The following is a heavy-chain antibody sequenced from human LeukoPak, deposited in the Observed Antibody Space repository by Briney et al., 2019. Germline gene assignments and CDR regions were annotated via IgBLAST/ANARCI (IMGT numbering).Heavy chain of an antibody. CDR2: IYSSGDT. Sequence: GGSLRLSCVVSGFTVSSKYMSWVRQAPGKGLEWVSVIYSSGDTYYADSVKGRFSISRDNSENTAFLQMNSLRAEDTAIYYCARFTAGWFDPWGQGTLVTVSS. V-gene: IGHV3-53*01. CDR1: GFTVSSKY. CDR3: ARFTAGWFDP. J-gene: IGHJ5*02. D-gene: IGHD3-16*01.